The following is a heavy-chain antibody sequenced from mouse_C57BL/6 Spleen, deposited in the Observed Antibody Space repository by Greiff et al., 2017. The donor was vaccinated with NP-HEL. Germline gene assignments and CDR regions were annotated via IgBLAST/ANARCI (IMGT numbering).Heavy chain of an antibody. CDR3: ARSGYYDYDVEYFDV. J-gene: IGHJ1*03. Sequence: QVQLKESGAELVKPGASVKISCKASGYAFSSYWMNWVKQRPGKGLEWIGQIYPGDGDTNYNGKFKGKATLTADKSSSTAYMQLSSLTSEDSAVYFCARSGYYDYDVEYFDVWGTGTTVTVSS. V-gene: IGHV1-80*01. CDR1: GYAFSSYW. CDR2: IYPGDGDT. D-gene: IGHD2-4*01.